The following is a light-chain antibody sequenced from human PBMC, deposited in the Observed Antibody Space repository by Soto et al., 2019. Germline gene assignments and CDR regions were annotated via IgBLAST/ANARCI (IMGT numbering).Light chain of an antibody. V-gene: IGLV2-14*01. CDR2: EVS. Sequence: QSALTQPASVSVSPGQSITSSCTGSSSDIGAYNYVSWFQQYPGKAPKLIISEVSNRPSGVSNRFSGSKSGTAASLTISGLQTEDEADYFCFSFTTDWTHVFGTGTKVTVL. CDR1: SSDIGAYNY. J-gene: IGLJ1*01. CDR3: FSFTTDWTHV.